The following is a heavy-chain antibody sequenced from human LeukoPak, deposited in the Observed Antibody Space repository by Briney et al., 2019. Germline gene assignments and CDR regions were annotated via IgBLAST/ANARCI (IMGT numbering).Heavy chain of an antibody. CDR2: ISNDGNNK. J-gene: IGHJ3*02. CDR1: GFTFSSYG. D-gene: IGHD1-26*01. CDR3: AKDSDLGRAMEAFDI. Sequence: GGSLRLSCAASGFTFSSYGMHWVRQVPGKGLEWVAVISNDGNNKHYGDSVKGRFTISRDNSKNTLYLQMNSLRAKDTAVYYCAKDSDLGRAMEAFDIWGQGTMVTVSS. V-gene: IGHV3-30*18.